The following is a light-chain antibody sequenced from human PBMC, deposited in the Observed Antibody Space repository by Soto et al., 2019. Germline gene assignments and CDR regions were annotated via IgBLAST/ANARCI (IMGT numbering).Light chain of an antibody. CDR1: QSVYSNY. J-gene: IGKJ2*01. CDR2: GAS. CDR3: QQYGTSPT. Sequence: EIVLTQSPGTLSLSPGERATLSCRASQSVYSNYLAWYQQKPGQAPSLLIYGASSRATGIPDRFSGSGSVTDFTLTISRLEPEDFAVYYCQQYGTSPTFGQGTKLEIK. V-gene: IGKV3-20*01.